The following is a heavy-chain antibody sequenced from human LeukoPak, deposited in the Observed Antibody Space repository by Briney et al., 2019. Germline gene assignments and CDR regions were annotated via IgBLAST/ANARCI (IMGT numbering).Heavy chain of an antibody. Sequence: ASVKVSCKASGYTFTNYYMHWVRQAPGQGLEWVGIINPSGGSTSYAQKFQGRLTMTRDTSTSTVYMDLSSLRSEDTAVYYCASFMAVAGTEFDYWGQGTLVTVSS. CDR1: GYTFTNYY. D-gene: IGHD6-13*01. J-gene: IGHJ4*02. CDR3: ASFMAVAGTEFDY. V-gene: IGHV1-46*01. CDR2: INPSGGST.